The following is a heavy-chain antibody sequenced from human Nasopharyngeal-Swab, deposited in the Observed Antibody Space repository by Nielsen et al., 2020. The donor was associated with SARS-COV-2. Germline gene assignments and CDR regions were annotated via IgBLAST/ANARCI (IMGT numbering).Heavy chain of an antibody. CDR3: ARIAGSGSLYYYYMDV. V-gene: IGHV3-21*01. CDR1: GFTFSSYS. Sequence: GESLKISCAGSGFTFSSYSMIWVRQAPGEGLEWVSSISGRSSYLYYADSVKGRFTISKDSAKNSLYLHMNSLRAEDTAVYYCARIAGSGSLYYYYMDVWGTGTTVTVS. D-gene: IGHD1-26*01. CDR2: ISGRSSYL. J-gene: IGHJ6*03.